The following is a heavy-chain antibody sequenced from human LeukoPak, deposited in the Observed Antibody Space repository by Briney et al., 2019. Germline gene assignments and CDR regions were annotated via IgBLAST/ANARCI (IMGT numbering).Heavy chain of an antibody. V-gene: IGHV4-39*07. J-gene: IGHJ6*02. D-gene: IGHD3-10*01. CDR2: IYYSGST. CDR1: GGFISSSSYY. CDR3: ARDPVRTGMDV. Sequence: SETLSLTCTVSGGFISSSSYYWGWIRQPPGKGLEWIGSIYYSGSTYYNPSLKSRVTISVDTSKNQFSLKLSSVTAADTAVYYCARDPVRTGMDVWGQGTTVTVSS.